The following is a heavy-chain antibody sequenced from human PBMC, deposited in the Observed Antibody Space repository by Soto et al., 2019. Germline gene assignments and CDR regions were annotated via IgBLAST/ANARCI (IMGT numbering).Heavy chain of an antibody. CDR1: GGSISSYY. D-gene: IGHD5-18*01. CDR2: IYYSGST. J-gene: IGHJ5*02. V-gene: IGHV4-59*01. CDR3: ARDFSESFPGNGYSSNWFDP. Sequence: SETLSLTCTVSGGSISSYYWSWIRQPPGKGLEWIGYIYYSGSTNYNPSLKSRVTISVDTSKNQFSLKLSSVTAADTAVYYCARDFSESFPGNGYSSNWFDPWGQGTLVTVSS.